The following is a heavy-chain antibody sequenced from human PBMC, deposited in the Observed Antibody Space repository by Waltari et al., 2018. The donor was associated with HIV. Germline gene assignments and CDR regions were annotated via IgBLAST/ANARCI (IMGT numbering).Heavy chain of an antibody. CDR3: THGDTVTTLGRFGDY. D-gene: IGHD4-4*01. CDR2: ISGTGGNT. J-gene: IGHJ4*02. V-gene: IGHV3-21*04. CDR1: GFTFSTYE. Sequence: GGSLVKPGGSLRLSCVASGFTFSTYEMHWVRQAPGKGLEWVSVISGTGGNTYYAYSVKGRFTISRDNDKNSLFLQMNSVRAEDTAVYYCTHGDTVTTLGRFGDYWGQVVLVTVSS.